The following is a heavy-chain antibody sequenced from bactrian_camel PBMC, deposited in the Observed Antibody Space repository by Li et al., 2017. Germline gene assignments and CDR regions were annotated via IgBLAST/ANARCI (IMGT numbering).Heavy chain of an antibody. CDR2: ICNDGSA. J-gene: IGHJ4*01. Sequence: VQLVESGGGLVQPGGSLRLSCAGSGFTFSSYGMSWVRQAPGKGLEWVSDICNDGSAYYADSMKGRFTISRDNAKNTLYLQMNSLKPEDTSIYYCATAMVPRVWGQGTQVTVS. D-gene: IGHD4*01. CDR3: ATAMVPRV. CDR1: GFTFSSYG. V-gene: IGHV3S10*01.